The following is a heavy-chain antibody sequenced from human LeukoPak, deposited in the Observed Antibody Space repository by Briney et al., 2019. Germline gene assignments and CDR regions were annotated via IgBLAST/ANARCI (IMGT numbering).Heavy chain of an antibody. Sequence: PSETLSLTCAVYGGSFSGYYWSWIRQPPGKGLEWIGEISHSGSTNYNPSLKSRVTISVDTSKNQFSLKLSSVTAADTAVYYCARLVRIAVAGIIDYWGQGTLVTVSS. V-gene: IGHV4-34*01. CDR1: GGSFSGYY. D-gene: IGHD6-19*01. J-gene: IGHJ4*02. CDR2: ISHSGST. CDR3: ARLVRIAVAGIIDY.